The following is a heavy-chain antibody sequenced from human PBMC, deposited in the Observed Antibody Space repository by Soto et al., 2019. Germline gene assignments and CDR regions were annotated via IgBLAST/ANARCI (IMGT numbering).Heavy chain of an antibody. J-gene: IGHJ4*02. CDR2: VQTGGTT. V-gene: IGHV3-66*03. D-gene: IGHD3-22*01. CDR1: GFTVSSDY. CDR3: AKDFFYRHYYDSSGYFDY. Sequence: EVQLVESGGGLIQPGGSLRVSCAASGFTVSSDYFSWVRQAPGKGLEWVSVVQTGGTTYYADSVKGRFTISRDNSKNTLYLQMNSLRAEDTAVYYCAKDFFYRHYYDSSGYFDYWGQGALVTVSS.